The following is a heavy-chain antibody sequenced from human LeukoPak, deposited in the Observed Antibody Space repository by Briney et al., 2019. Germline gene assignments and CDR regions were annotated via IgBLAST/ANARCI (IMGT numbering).Heavy chain of an antibody. V-gene: IGHV1-69*05. J-gene: IGHJ4*02. CDR1: GGTFSSYA. D-gene: IGHD6-6*01. CDR3: ARDRGVEPYSSSRGFDY. Sequence: SVKVSCKASGGTFSSYAISWVRQAPGQGLEWMGGIIPIFGTANYAQKFQGRVTITTDESTSTAYMELSSLRSEDTAVYYCARDRGVEPYSSSRGFDYWGQGTLVTVSS. CDR2: IIPIFGTA.